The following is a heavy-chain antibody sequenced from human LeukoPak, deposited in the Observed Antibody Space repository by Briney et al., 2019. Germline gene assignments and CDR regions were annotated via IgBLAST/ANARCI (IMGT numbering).Heavy chain of an antibody. V-gene: IGHV3-11*04. CDR3: ARHGDYDYYYYYMDV. D-gene: IGHD4-17*01. J-gene: IGHJ6*03. Sequence: SGGSLRLSCAASGFTFSDYYMSWIRQAPGKGLEWVSYISSSGSTIYYADSVKGRFTISRDNAKNSLYMQMNSLRAEDTAVYYCARHGDYDYYYYYMDVWGKGTTVTISS. CDR1: GFTFSDYY. CDR2: ISSSGSTI.